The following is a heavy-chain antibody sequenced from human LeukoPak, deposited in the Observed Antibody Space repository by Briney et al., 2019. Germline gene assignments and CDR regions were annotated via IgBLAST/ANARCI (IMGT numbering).Heavy chain of an antibody. D-gene: IGHD3-10*01. J-gene: IGHJ4*02. CDR2: ISYDGSNK. CDR3: ARGYYGSGSYFRFDY. Sequence: GRSLRLSCAASGFIFSSYGMHWVRQAPGKGLEWVAVISYDGSNKYYADSVKGRFTISRDNSKNTLYLQMNSLRAEDTAVYYCARGYYGSGSYFRFDYWGQGTLVTVSS. CDR1: GFIFSSYG. V-gene: IGHV3-30*03.